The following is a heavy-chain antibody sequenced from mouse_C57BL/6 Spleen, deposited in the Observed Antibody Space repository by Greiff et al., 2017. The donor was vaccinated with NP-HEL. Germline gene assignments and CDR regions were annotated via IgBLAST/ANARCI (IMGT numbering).Heavy chain of an antibody. CDR3: ARSDYGSSYYARDY. CDR1: GFSLSTSGMG. Sequence: QVQLKESGPGILQSSQTLSLTCSFSGFSLSTSGMGVSWIRQPSGKGLEWLAHIYWDDDKRYNPSLKSRPTISKDTSRNQVFLKINSVDTADTATDYCARSDYGSSYYARDYWGQGTSVTVSS. CDR2: IYWDDDK. D-gene: IGHD1-1*01. J-gene: IGHJ4*01. V-gene: IGHV8-12*01.